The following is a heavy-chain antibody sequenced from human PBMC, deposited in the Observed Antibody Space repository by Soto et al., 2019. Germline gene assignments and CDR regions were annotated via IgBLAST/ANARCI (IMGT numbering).Heavy chain of an antibody. J-gene: IGHJ4*02. D-gene: IGHD3-9*01. CDR3: AKVRYFDWFSRYFDY. CDR1: GFTFSSYA. Sequence: PGGSLRLSCAASGFTFSSYAMSWVRQAPGKGLEWVSAISGSGGSTYYADSVKGRFTISRDNSKNTLYLQMNSLRAEDTAVYYCAKVRYFDWFSRYFDYWGQGTLVTVSS. V-gene: IGHV3-23*01. CDR2: ISGSGGST.